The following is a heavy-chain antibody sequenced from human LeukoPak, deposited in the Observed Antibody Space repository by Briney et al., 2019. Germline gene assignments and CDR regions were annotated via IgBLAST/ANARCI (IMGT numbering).Heavy chain of an antibody. J-gene: IGHJ5*02. Sequence: PSETLSLTCTVSGGSISSSNYYWGWIRQPPGRGLEWIGSVYYSGSTYSNPSLKSRVTVSVDTSKNQFSLRLYSVTAADTAVYYCARLYYDRRGYYWFDPWGQGTLVTVSS. D-gene: IGHD3-22*01. CDR1: GGSISSSNYY. V-gene: IGHV4-39*01. CDR3: ARLYYDRRGYYWFDP. CDR2: VYYSGST.